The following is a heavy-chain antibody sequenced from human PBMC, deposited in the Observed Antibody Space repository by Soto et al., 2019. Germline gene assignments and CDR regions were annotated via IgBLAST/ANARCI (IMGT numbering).Heavy chain of an antibody. CDR3: ARQHYYDSSGYYTWN. V-gene: IGHV4-39*01. CDR1: GGSISSGGYY. J-gene: IGHJ4*02. D-gene: IGHD3-22*01. CDR2: VHYSGST. Sequence: PSDTLSLTCTVSGGSISSGGYYWGWIRQPPGKGLEWIATVHYSGSTYYTPSLKSRVTISADTSNNQFSLRLNSVTAADTAVYYCARQHYYDSSGYYTWNWGQGTLVTVSS.